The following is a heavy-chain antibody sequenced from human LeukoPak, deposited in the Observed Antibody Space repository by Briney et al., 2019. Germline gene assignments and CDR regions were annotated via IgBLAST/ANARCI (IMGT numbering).Heavy chain of an antibody. V-gene: IGHV4-59*01. CDR2: IYYSGST. Sequence: SETLSLTCTVSGGSISSYYWSWIRQPPGKGLEWIGYIYYSGSTNYNPSLKSRVTISVDTSKNQFSLKLSSVTAADTAVYYCARVGDTAMVGGHPQPLDYGGRETLVTVSS. D-gene: IGHD5-18*01. J-gene: IGHJ4*02. CDR1: GGSISSYY. CDR3: ARVGDTAMVGGHPQPLDY.